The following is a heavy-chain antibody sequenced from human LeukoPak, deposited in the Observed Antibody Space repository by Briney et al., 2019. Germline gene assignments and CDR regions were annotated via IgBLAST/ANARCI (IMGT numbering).Heavy chain of an antibody. CDR3: ASSDCSSSGCQIFGSEAFDF. J-gene: IGHJ1*01. CDR2: ISSRGGT. D-gene: IGHD2-2*01. Sequence: SETLSLTCTVTGGSMSRYYWSWIRQSPGKGLEWIGYISSRGGTNYNPSLRGRVSLSVDTSKNQLSLKLNSVTAADTGVYFCASSDCSSSGCQIFGSEAFDFWGPGTLVTVSS. V-gene: IGHV4-59*01. CDR1: GGSMSRYY.